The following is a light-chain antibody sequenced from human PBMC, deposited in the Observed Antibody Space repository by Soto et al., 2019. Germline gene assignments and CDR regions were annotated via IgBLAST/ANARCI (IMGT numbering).Light chain of an antibody. CDR2: NNN. CDR1: SSNIGAGFD. CDR3: QSYDSRLTAPVV. J-gene: IGLJ2*01. Sequence: QSVLTQPPSVSGAPGQRVTISCTGSSSNIGAGFDVHWYQQLPGTAPKLLIYNNNNRPSGVPDRFSGSKSGTSASLAITGLQAEDEADYYCQSYDSRLTAPVVFGGGTKLTVL. V-gene: IGLV1-40*01.